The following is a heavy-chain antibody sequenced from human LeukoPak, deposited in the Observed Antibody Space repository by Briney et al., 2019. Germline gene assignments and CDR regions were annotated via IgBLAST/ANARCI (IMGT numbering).Heavy chain of an antibody. CDR1: GGSISIYY. Sequence: SETLSLTCTVSGGSISIYYWSWIRQPPGKGLEWIGYIYYSGSTNYNPSLKSRVTISVDTSKNQFSLKLSSVTAADTAVYYCARGQDIVVVPAANSPRYYYYGMDVWGQGATVTVSS. CDR2: IYYSGST. CDR3: ARGQDIVVVPAANSPRYYYYGMDV. V-gene: IGHV4-59*01. D-gene: IGHD2-2*01. J-gene: IGHJ6*02.